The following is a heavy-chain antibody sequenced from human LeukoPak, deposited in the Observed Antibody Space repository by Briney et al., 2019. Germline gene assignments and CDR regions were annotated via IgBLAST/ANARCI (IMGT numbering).Heavy chain of an antibody. V-gene: IGHV3-23*01. CDR3: ARGLLLWFGEKTYYYYGMDV. CDR1: GFTFSSYA. D-gene: IGHD3-10*01. Sequence: GGSLRLSCAASGFTFSSYAMSWVRQAPGKGLEWVSAISGSGGSTYYADSVKGRFTISRDNSKNTLYLQMNSLRAEDTAVYYCARGLLLWFGEKTYYYYGMDVWGQGTTVTVSS. CDR2: ISGSGGST. J-gene: IGHJ6*02.